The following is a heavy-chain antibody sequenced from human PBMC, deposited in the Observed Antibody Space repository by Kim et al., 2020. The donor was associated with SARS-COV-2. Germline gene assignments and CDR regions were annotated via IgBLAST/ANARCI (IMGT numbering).Heavy chain of an antibody. V-gene: IGHV3-43*02. D-gene: IGHD3-10*01. Sequence: GGSLRLSCAASGFTFDDYAMHWVRQAPGKGLEWVSLISGDGGYTYYADSVKGRFTISRDNSKNSLYLQMNSLRTEDTALYYCAKDPLGASGSYYSGMDVWGQGTPVTVSS. CDR2: ISGDGGYT. J-gene: IGHJ6*02. CDR1: GFTFDDYA. CDR3: AKDPLGASGSYYSGMDV.